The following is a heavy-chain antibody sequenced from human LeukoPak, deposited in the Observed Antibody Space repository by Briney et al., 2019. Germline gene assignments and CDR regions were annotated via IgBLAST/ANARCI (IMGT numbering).Heavy chain of an antibody. D-gene: IGHD3-3*01. Sequence: PGRSLRLSCAASGFTFSSYGMHWVRQAPGKGLEWVAVISYDRSNKYYADSVKGRFTISRDNSKNTLYLQMNSLRAEDTAVYYCAKEYLEWLFIYYGMDVWGQGTTVTVSS. CDR1: GFTFSSYG. J-gene: IGHJ6*02. CDR2: ISYDRSNK. V-gene: IGHV3-30*18. CDR3: AKEYLEWLFIYYGMDV.